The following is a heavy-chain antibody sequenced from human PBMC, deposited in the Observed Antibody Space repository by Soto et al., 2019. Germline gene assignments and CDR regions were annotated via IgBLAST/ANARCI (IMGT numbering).Heavy chain of an antibody. V-gene: IGHV2-5*02. CDR1: GFSLTTTHMG. Sequence: ITLKESGPPLVRPAQTLTLTCAFSGFSLTTTHMGVAWIRQPPGKALEWLALIYWDDDKRYSPSLQNRLAISKDTSRNRVVLTITNMNPEDTGTYFCAHAGDYDLLSFDHWGSGTLVTVSS. J-gene: IGHJ4*02. D-gene: IGHD4-17*01. CDR2: IYWDDDK. CDR3: AHAGDYDLLSFDH.